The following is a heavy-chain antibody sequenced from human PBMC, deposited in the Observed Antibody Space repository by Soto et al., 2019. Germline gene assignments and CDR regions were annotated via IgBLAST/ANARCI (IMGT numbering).Heavy chain of an antibody. CDR2: ISSSGVGT. CDR1: GFTLSGYA. V-gene: IGHV3-64*01. Sequence: EVQLAESGGGLAQPGGSLRLSCAASGFTLSGYAMDWVRQAPGKGLEYVSGISSSGVGTYYANSLKCRFTISRDNSKNTVYLQMGSLRPEDMAVYYCARSARPDFYYMDVWGKGTTVTVSS. CDR3: ARSARPDFYYMDV. J-gene: IGHJ6*03. D-gene: IGHD6-6*01.